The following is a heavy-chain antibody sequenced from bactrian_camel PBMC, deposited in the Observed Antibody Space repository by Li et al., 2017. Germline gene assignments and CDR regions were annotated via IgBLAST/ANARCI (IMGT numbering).Heavy chain of an antibody. CDR2: VYTGGGSA. D-gene: IGHD6*01. Sequence: HVQLVESGGDSVQAGGSLRISCVASGAISRQYCLGWFRQAAGKDREGIARVYTGGGSAYYVDSVKGRFTISVDNAKNPVMVYLKMPTLKPDDTAMYYCAAGSWVAGSLDEHDYVHWGQGTQVTVS. CDR1: GAISRQYC. CDR3: AAGSWVAGSLDEHDYVH. V-gene: IGHV3S63*01. J-gene: IGHJ4*01.